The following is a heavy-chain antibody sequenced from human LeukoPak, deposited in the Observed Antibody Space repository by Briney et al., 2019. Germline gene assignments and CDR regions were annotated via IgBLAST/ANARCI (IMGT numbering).Heavy chain of an antibody. J-gene: IGHJ6*03. CDR1: GFTFSSYG. CDR3: AKRPSGGGYYYYLDV. V-gene: IGHV3-30*02. D-gene: IGHD3-16*01. Sequence: GGSLRLSCAASGFTFSSYGMHWVCQAPGKGLEWVAFIRYDGSNKFYADSVKGRFTISRDNSKNTLYLQMSSLRAEDTAVYYCAKRPSGGGYYYYLDVWGKGTTVTVSS. CDR2: IRYDGSNK.